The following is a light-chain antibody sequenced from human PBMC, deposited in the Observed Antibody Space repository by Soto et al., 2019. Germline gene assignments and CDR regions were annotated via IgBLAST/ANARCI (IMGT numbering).Light chain of an antibody. CDR3: QQYTPNSRT. V-gene: IGKV1-5*01. CDR2: DAS. J-gene: IGKJ1*01. Sequence: DIQITQSPSTLSASVGDRVTITCRASQSVSNWLAWYQQKPGKAPNLLIYDASSLESGVPSRFNGSGSGTEFTLTISSLQPDDFATYSCQQYTPNSRTFGQGTKVDIK. CDR1: QSVSNW.